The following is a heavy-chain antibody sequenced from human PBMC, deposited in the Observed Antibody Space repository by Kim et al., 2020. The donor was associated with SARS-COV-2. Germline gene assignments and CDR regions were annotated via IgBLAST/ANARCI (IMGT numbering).Heavy chain of an antibody. CDR1: GSSFSDYY. D-gene: IGHD1-1*01. V-gene: IGHV3-11*06. CDR2: ISSSTTSTN. CDR3: AIANWYDTRPA. J-gene: IGHJ5*02. Sequence: GGSLRLSCAGSGSSFSDYYMSWIRQAPGKGLEWISHISSSTTSTNYTTYAESLKGRITISRDNAKNSLFLQINSLRVEDTAVYYCAIANWYDTRPAWGQGTLVTVSS.